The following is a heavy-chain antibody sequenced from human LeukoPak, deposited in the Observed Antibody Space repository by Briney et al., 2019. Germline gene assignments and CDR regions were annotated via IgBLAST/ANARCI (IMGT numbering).Heavy chain of an antibody. CDR3: ASGDYGDYGYFDH. CDR1: GFTFSSYG. J-gene: IGHJ4*02. CDR2: ISSSGSYI. Sequence: GGSLRLSCAASGFTFSSYGMNWVRQAPGKGLQWVSSISSSGSYIYYADSVKGRFTISRDNAKNSLYLQMNSLRAEDTAVYYCASGDYGDYGYFDHWGQGTLVTVS. D-gene: IGHD4-17*01. V-gene: IGHV3-21*01.